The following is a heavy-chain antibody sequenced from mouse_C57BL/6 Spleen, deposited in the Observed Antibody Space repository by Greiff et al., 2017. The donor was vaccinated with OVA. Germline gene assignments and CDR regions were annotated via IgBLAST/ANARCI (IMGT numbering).Heavy chain of an antibody. CDR1: GFTFSSYG. V-gene: IGHV5-6*01. CDR3: ARRGDGHDDY. D-gene: IGHD2-2*01. J-gene: IGHJ2*01. CDR2: ISSGGSYT. Sequence: DVQLVESGGDLVKPGGSLKLSCAASGFTFSSYGMSWVRQTPDKRLEWVATISSGGSYTYYPDSVKGRFTISRDNAKNTLYLQMSSLKSEDTAMYYCARRGDGHDDYWGQGTTLTVSS.